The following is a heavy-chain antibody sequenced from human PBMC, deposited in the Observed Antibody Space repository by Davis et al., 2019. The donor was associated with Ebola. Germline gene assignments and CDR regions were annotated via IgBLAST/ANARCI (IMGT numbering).Heavy chain of an antibody. J-gene: IGHJ5*02. CDR3: AREMGFTIFGVVIESGVGGWFDP. D-gene: IGHD3-3*01. Sequence: SVKVSCKSSGGTFSSFAVGWVRQAPGQGLEWMGGIIPMFRSPNYAQKFQDRVTITAEDSTRTVYLELRSLRSEDTAVYYCAREMGFTIFGVVIESGVGGWFDPWGQGTLVTVSS. CDR2: IIPMFRSP. V-gene: IGHV1-69*13. CDR1: GGTFSSFA.